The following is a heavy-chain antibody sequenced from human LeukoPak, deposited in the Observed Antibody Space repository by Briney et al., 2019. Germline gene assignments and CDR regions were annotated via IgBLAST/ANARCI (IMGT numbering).Heavy chain of an antibody. CDR1: VFTFSSYA. D-gene: IGHD3-9*01. J-gene: IGHJ4*02. CDR2: ISYYGSNK. CDR3: AEEGDYDILTGYPRGIHY. V-gene: IGHV3-30*04. Sequence: PGGSLRLSCAASVFTFSSYAMHWVRQAPGKGLEWVARISYYGSNKYYANSLKGRFTISRDNSKNTLYLQMNSLRDEDTALYYCAEEGDYDILTGYPRGIHYWRQRTLATVSS.